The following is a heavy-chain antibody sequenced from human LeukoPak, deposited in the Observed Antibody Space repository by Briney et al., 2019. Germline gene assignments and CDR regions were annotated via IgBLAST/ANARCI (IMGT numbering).Heavy chain of an antibody. V-gene: IGHV1-18*01. CDR2: ITAYNGNT. CDR3: ARGGMTTHPDY. D-gene: IGHD4-11*01. J-gene: IGHJ4*02. CDR1: GYTFTSYV. Sequence: ASVTVSCKASGYTFTSYVISWVRQAPGQGLEWMGWITAYNGNTNYAQKFQGRVTMTTDTSTSTAYMELRSLRSDDTAVFFCARGGMTTHPDYWGQGTLVTVSS.